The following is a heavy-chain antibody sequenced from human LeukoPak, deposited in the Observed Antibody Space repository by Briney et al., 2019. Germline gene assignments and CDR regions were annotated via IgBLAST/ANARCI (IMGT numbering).Heavy chain of an antibody. V-gene: IGHV4-59*11. D-gene: IGHD3-16*01. CDR2: IHYTGKP. CDR3: ARFGVDYDMDV. CDR1: GGSISGHY. Sequence: SETLSLTCSVSGGSISGHYWTWIRQPPGKGLEWIGQIHYTGKPDYNPSLKSRITISVDASKNQVSLQVSSVTAADSAIYYCARFGVDYDMDVWGHGTTVTVFS. J-gene: IGHJ6*02.